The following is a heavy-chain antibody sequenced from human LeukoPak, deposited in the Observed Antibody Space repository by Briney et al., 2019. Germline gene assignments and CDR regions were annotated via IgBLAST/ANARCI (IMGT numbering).Heavy chain of an antibody. CDR2: IYSGGST. D-gene: IGHD1-26*01. J-gene: IGHJ3*02. CDR1: GFTVSSNY. Sequence: PGGSLRLSCAASGFTVSSNYMSWVRQAPGKGLEWVSVIYSGGSTYYADSVKGRFTISRDNSKNTLYLQMNSLRAEDTAVYYCARALSLGSNAFDIWGQGTMVTVSS. CDR3: ARALSLGSNAFDI. V-gene: IGHV3-53*01.